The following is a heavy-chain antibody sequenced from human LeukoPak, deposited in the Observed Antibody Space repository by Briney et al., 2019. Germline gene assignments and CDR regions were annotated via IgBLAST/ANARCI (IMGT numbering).Heavy chain of an antibody. Sequence: GGSLRLSCAASGFTFGSYAMSWVRQAPGKGLEWVSVICGTGGGTYYADSVKGRFTISRDNSKNTLYLQMNSLRAEDTAVYYCARGFGAYSGYDLGPGYWGQGTLVTVSS. J-gene: IGHJ4*02. CDR3: ARGFGAYSGYDLGPGY. V-gene: IGHV3-23*01. CDR1: GFTFGSYA. CDR2: ICGTGGGT. D-gene: IGHD5-12*01.